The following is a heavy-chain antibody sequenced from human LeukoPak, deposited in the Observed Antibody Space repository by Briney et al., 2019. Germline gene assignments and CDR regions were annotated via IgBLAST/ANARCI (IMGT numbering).Heavy chain of an antibody. V-gene: IGHV3-7*01. CDR3: AKDGSDEEAFDI. Sequence: GESLRLSCVASGFSFSTYWMSWVRQAPGKGLEWVADIKGDTSKKYYVDSVKGRFTISRDNSKNTLYLQMNSLRAEDTAVYYCAKDGSDEEAFDIWGQGTMVTVSS. J-gene: IGHJ3*02. CDR1: GFSFSTYW. CDR2: IKGDTSKK.